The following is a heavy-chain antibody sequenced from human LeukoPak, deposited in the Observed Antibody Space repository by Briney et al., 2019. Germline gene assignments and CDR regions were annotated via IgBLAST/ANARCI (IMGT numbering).Heavy chain of an antibody. CDR3: VRGGYSYGTGYHFDH. V-gene: IGHV4-59*01. CDR2: IYNTGAT. CDR1: GGSISSYY. D-gene: IGHD5-18*01. J-gene: IGHJ4*02. Sequence: SETLSLTCTVSGGSISSYYWSWIRPPPGKGLEWIGYIYNTGATYYNPSLKSRVTISLDTSKNQFSLKLSSVTAADAAVYYCVRGGYSYGTGYHFDHWGQGALVTVSS.